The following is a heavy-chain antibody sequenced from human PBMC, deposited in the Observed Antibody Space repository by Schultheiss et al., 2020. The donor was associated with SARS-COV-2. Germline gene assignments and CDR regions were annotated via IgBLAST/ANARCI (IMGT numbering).Heavy chain of an antibody. J-gene: IGHJ6*03. D-gene: IGHD2-2*02. Sequence: SETLSLTCTVSGGSISSGGYYWSWIRQPPGKGLEWIGEINHSGSTNYNPSLKSRVTISVDTSKNQFSLKLSSVTAADTAVYYCARIPGYCSSTSCYTGYYYYMDVWGKGTTVTVSS. CDR2: INHSGST. V-gene: IGHV4-39*07. CDR1: GGSISSGGYY. CDR3: ARIPGYCSSTSCYTGYYYYMDV.